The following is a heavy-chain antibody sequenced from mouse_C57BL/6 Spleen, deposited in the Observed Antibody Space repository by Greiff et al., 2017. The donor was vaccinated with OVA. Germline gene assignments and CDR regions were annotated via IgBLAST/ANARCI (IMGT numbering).Heavy chain of an antibody. CDR1: GFNIKDYY. CDR3: TIAYYSNYDYFDY. Sequence: VQLQQSGAELVRPGASVKLSCTASGFNIKDYYMHWVKQRPEQGLEWIGRIDPEDGDTEYAPKFQGKATMTADTSSNTAYLQLSSLTSEDTAVYYCTIAYYSNYDYFDYWGQGTTLTVSS. CDR2: IDPEDGDT. D-gene: IGHD2-5*01. J-gene: IGHJ2*01. V-gene: IGHV14-1*01.